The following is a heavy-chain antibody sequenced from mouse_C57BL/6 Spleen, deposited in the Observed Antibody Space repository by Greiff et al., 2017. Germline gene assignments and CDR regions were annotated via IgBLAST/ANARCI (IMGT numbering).Heavy chain of an antibody. Sequence: QVQLQQSGAELVRPGASVTLSCKASGYTFTDYEMHWVKQTPVHGLEWIGAIDPETGGTAYNQKFKGKAILTADTSSSTAYMELRILTSEDSAVYCCTRAYCCGGHYFDYWGQGTTLTVSS. V-gene: IGHV1-15*01. CDR2: IDPETGGT. CDR1: GYTFTDYE. D-gene: IGHD1-1*02. CDR3: TRAYCCGGHYFDY. J-gene: IGHJ2*01.